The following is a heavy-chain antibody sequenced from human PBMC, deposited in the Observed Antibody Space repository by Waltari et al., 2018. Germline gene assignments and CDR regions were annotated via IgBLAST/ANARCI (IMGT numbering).Heavy chain of an antibody. CDR2: IYTSGST. J-gene: IGHJ2*01. CDR1: GGSISSGSCY. Sequence: QVQLQESGPGLVKPSQTLSLTCTVSGGSISSGSCYWSWIRQPAGKGLEWIGRIYTSGSTNYNPSLKSRVTISVDTSKNQFSLKLSSVTAADTAVYYCARGSDYVSTGWYFDLWGRGTLVTVSS. D-gene: IGHD3-16*01. V-gene: IGHV4-61*02. CDR3: ARGSDYVSTGWYFDL.